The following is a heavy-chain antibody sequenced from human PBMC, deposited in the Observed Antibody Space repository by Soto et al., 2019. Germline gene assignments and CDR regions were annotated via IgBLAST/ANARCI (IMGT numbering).Heavy chain of an antibody. V-gene: IGHV3-74*01. J-gene: IGHJ6*03. CDR1: GFTFGTSW. D-gene: IGHD3-3*01. CDR2: INNDGSST. Sequence: EMQVVESGGDLVQRGGSLRLSCVASGFTFGTSWMTWVRQAPAKGLVWVARINNDGSSTRYADSVKGRFTISRDNAKNTVYLQMNSLRGDDTALYYCARLGVWSGAYYYMDVWGKGTTVNVSS. CDR3: ARLGVWSGAYYYMDV.